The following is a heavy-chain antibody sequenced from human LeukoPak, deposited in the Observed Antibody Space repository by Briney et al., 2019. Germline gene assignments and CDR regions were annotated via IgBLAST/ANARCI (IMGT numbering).Heavy chain of an antibody. J-gene: IGHJ6*02. CDR2: ISYDGSNK. CDR1: GFTFSSYN. D-gene: IGHD4-17*01. V-gene: IGHV3-30*03. Sequence: GGYLRLSCAASGFTFSSYNMNWVRQAPGKGLEWVSVISYDGSNKYYADSVKGRFTISRDNSKNMFYVQINSLRPEDTAVYYCARGFPYDDPTEGYYYLMDVWGQGTTVTVSS. CDR3: ARGFPYDDPTEGYYYLMDV.